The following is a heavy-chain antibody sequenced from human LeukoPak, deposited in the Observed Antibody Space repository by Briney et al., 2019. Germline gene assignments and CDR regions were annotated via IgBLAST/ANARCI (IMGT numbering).Heavy chain of an antibody. V-gene: IGHV1-18*01. CDR3: ARGGLWVTTSPLDY. Sequence: GASVKVSCKASGGTFSSYGISWVRQAPGQGLEWMGWISAYNGNTNYAQKLQGRVTMTTDTSTSTAYMELRSLRSDDTAVYYCARGGLWVTTSPLDYWGQGTLVTVSS. D-gene: IGHD4-17*01. CDR2: ISAYNGNT. CDR1: GGTFSSYG. J-gene: IGHJ4*02.